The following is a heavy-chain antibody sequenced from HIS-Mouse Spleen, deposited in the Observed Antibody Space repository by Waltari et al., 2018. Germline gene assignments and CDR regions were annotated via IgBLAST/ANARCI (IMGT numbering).Heavy chain of an antibody. J-gene: IGHJ2*01. V-gene: IGHV4-39*07. D-gene: IGHD6-13*01. Sequence: QLQLQESGPGLVKPSETLSLTCTVSGGPISSSSYYWGWFPPRPGKGLEWIGSIYYSGSTYYNPSLKSRVTISVDTSKNQFSLKLSSVTAADTAVYYCAREIPYSSSWYDWYFDLWGRGTLVTVSS. CDR3: AREIPYSSSWYDWYFDL. CDR1: GGPISSSSYY. CDR2: IYYSGST.